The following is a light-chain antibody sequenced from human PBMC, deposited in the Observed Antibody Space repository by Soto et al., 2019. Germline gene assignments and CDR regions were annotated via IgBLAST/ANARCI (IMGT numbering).Light chain of an antibody. CDR1: SSDVGSYKF. CDR2: EGS. J-gene: IGLJ1*01. Sequence: QSALTQPASVSGSPGQSITISCTGTSSDVGSYKFVSWYQQYPGKAPKLMIYEGSKRPSGVSDRFSGSKSAITASLTISGLQAEDEADYFCCSYAGGSNVFGSGTKLTVL. CDR3: CSYAGGSNV. V-gene: IGLV2-23*03.